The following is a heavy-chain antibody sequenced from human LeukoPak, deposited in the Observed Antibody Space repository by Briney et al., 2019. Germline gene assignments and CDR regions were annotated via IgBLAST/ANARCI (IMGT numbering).Heavy chain of an antibody. CDR2: IYYNGST. V-gene: IGHV4-30-4*01. J-gene: IGHJ5*02. CDR1: GGSISSGDYY. D-gene: IGHD4-17*01. CDR3: ARECGDYGWLDP. Sequence: SQTLSLTCTVSGGSISSGDYYWSWIRQPPGKGLEWFGYIYYNGSTYYNPSLKRRVTISVDSSKNQFSLKLSSVTAAGTAVYYCARECGDYGWLDPWGQGTLVTVSS.